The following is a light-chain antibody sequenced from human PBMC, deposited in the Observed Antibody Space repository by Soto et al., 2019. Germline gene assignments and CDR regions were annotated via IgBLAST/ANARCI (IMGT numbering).Light chain of an antibody. Sequence: EIVLTQSPGTLSLSPGERATLSCRASQSVNSNYLAWYQQKSGQAPRLLIYGASSRATGIPDRFSGSGSGTDFTLTISRLEPEDFAAYYCQQYDSSPITFVQETQLEIK. J-gene: IGKJ5*01. CDR3: QQYDSSPIT. V-gene: IGKV3-20*01. CDR1: QSVNSNY. CDR2: GAS.